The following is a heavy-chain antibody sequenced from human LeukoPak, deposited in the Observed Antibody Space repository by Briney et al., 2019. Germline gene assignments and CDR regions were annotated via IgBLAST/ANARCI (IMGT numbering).Heavy chain of an antibody. V-gene: IGHV4-59*11. CDR1: GGSINSHY. CDR3: ARERGYYDSSGYGSYSDY. CDR2: IHYTGTT. J-gene: IGHJ4*01. Sequence: PSETLSLTCIVSGGSINSHYWSWIRQTPGKGLEWIGDIHYTGTTKYNPSVKSRLTILLDTSRNQFSLRLSSVTAADTAVYYCARERGYYDSSGYGSYSDYWGHGTLVTVSS. D-gene: IGHD3-22*01.